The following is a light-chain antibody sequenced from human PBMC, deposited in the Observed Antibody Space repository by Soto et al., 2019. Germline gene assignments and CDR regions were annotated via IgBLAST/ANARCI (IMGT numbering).Light chain of an antibody. CDR1: QSVGSNY. CDR2: GAS. V-gene: IGKV3-20*01. CDR3: QQYTTSPFT. J-gene: IGKJ3*01. Sequence: EIVLTQSPGTLSLSPGERATLYCRASQSVGSNYLAWYQQKPGQAPRVLIYGASSRATGIPDRFSGSGSGADFTPTSSRLEPEDFAVYYCQQYTTSPFTFGPGTKVDIK.